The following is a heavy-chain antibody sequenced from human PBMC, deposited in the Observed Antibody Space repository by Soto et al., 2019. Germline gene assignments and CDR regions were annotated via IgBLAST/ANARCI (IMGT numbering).Heavy chain of an antibody. D-gene: IGHD3-10*01. CDR1: GFTVSSNY. CDR3: ARDMVRGLYPEYFQH. Sequence: GGSLRLSCAASGFTVSSNYMSWVRQAPGKGLDLILVIYSGGSTFFADSVKGRFTISRDIFKNTLFLQINSLRAEDTAVYYCARDMVRGLYPEYFQHWGQGTLVTVSS. CDR2: IYSGGST. J-gene: IGHJ1*01. V-gene: IGHV3-66*01.